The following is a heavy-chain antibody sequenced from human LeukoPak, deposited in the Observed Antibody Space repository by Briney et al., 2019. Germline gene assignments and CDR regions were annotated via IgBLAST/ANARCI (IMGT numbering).Heavy chain of an antibody. CDR1: GGSISSYY. CDR2: IYYSGST. V-gene: IGHV4-59*01. Sequence: PSETLSLTCTVSGGSISSYYWSWIRQPPGKGLEWIGYIYYSGSTNYNPSLKSRVTISVDTSKNQFSLKLSSVTAADTAVYYCARSLVVPGDWFDPWGQGTLVTVSS. CDR3: ARSLVVPGDWFDP. J-gene: IGHJ5*02. D-gene: IGHD2-8*02.